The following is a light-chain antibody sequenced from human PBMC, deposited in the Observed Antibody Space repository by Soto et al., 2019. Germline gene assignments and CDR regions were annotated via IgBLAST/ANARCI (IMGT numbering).Light chain of an antibody. CDR1: SSDVGSYNL. J-gene: IGLJ1*01. Sequence: QSALTQPASVSGCPGQSITISCTGTSSDVGSYNLVSWYQQHPGKAPKLMIYEGSKRPSGVSNRFSGSKSGNTASLTISGLQAEDEADYYCCSYAGSSTFWVFGTGTKVTVL. CDR3: CSYAGSSTFWV. V-gene: IGLV2-23*03. CDR2: EGS.